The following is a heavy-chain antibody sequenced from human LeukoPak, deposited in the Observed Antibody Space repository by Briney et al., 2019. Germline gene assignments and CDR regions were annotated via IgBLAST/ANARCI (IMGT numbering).Heavy chain of an antibody. CDR2: INPNSGGT. J-gene: IGHJ4*02. Sequence: GASVKVSCKASGYTFTSYGISWVRQAPGQGLEWMGRINPNSGGTNYAQKFQGRVTMTRDTSISTAYMELSRLRSDDTAVYYCASYHDYGGNPDYWGQGTLVTVSS. CDR1: GYTFTSYG. CDR3: ASYHDYGGNPDY. D-gene: IGHD4-23*01. V-gene: IGHV1-2*06.